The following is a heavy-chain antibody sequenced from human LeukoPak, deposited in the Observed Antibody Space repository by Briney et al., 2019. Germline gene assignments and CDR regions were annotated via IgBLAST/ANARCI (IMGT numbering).Heavy chain of an antibody. CDR1: GYTFTSYG. Sequence: ASVKVSCKASGYTFTSYGISWVRQAPGQGLEWMGWISAYNGNTNYPQKLQGRVTMTTDTSTSTAYMELRSLRSDDTAGYYCARTYYYESSGYYHYFDYWGQGTLVTVSS. J-gene: IGHJ4*02. V-gene: IGHV1-18*01. CDR3: ARTYYYESSGYYHYFDY. D-gene: IGHD3-22*01. CDR2: ISAYNGNT.